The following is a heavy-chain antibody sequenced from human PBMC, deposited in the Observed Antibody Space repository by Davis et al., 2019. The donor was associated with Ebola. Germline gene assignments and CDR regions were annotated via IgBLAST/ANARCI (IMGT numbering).Heavy chain of an antibody. CDR2: ISSSSSYI. D-gene: IGHD2-2*01. CDR3: ARVSERGSGYCSSTSCWGPGAFDI. V-gene: IGHV3-21*01. CDR1: GFTFSSYS. J-gene: IGHJ3*02. Sequence: GESLKISCAASGFTFSSYSMNWVRQAPGKGLEWVSSISSSSSYIYYADSVKGRFTISRDNAKNSLYLQMNSLRAEDTAVYYCARVSERGSGYCSSTSCWGPGAFDIWGQGTMVTVSS.